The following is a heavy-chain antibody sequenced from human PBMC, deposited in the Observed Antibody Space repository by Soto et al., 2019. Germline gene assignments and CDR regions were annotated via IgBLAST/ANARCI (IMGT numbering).Heavy chain of an antibody. V-gene: IGHV3-23*01. J-gene: IGHJ4*02. CDR2: ISGSGGKT. CDR3: ARGDTAMITIPFDY. D-gene: IGHD5-18*01. CDR1: RFTFWITA. Sequence: RLSYVASRFTFWITAVNWFLLAPGTGLEWVSAISGSGGKTFYADSVRGRFTISRDNSKNTLYLQMDSLRADDTAVYYCARGDTAMITIPFDYWGQGTPVTVSS.